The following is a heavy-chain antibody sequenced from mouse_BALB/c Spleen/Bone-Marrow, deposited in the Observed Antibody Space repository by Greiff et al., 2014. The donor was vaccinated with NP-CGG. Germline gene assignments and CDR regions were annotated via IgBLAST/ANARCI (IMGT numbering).Heavy chain of an antibody. V-gene: IGHV14-3*02. D-gene: IGHD1-1*01. CDR1: GFNIKDTY. J-gene: IGHJ2*01. CDR2: IDPANGNT. CDR3: ANYYYGSHFDY. Sequence: VHVKQSGAALVKPGASVKLSCTASGFNIKDTYMHRVKQRPEQGLEWIGRIDPANGNTKYDPKFQGEATITADTSSNTAYLQLSSLTSEDTAVYYCANYYYGSHFDYWGQGTTLTVSS.